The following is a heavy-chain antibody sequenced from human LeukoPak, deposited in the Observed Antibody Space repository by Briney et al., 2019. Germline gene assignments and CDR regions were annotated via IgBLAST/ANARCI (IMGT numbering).Heavy chain of an antibody. Sequence: TGGSLRLSCAASGFTVSSNYMSWVRQAPGKGLEWVSAISGSGGSTYYADSVKGRFTISRDNSKNTLYLQMNSLRAEDTAVYYCAKAFRSGYYRGDLFDYWGQGTLVTVSS. J-gene: IGHJ4*02. CDR2: ISGSGGST. CDR1: GFTVSSNY. CDR3: AKAFRSGYYRGDLFDY. V-gene: IGHV3-23*01. D-gene: IGHD3-3*01.